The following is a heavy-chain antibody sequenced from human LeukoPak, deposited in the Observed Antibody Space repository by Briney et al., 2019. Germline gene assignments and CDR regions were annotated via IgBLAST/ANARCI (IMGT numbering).Heavy chain of an antibody. Sequence: ASVNVSCKASGYTFTGYYMHWVRQAPGQGLEWMGWINPNSGGTNYAQKFQGRVTMTRDTSISTAYMELSRLRSDDTAVYYCARGSQNTYYYDSSGYYADYWGQGTLVTVSS. V-gene: IGHV1-2*02. J-gene: IGHJ4*02. D-gene: IGHD3-22*01. CDR2: INPNSGGT. CDR3: ARGSQNTYYYDSSGYYADY. CDR1: GYTFTGYY.